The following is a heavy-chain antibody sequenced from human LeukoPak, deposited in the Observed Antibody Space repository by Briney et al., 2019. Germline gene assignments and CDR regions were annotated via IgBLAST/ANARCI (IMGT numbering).Heavy chain of an antibody. V-gene: IGHV4-59*11. CDR3: ARDSYWGLFDY. CDR1: GGSISSHY. D-gene: IGHD1-26*01. CDR2: IYYSGST. J-gene: IGHJ4*02. Sequence: SETLCLTCTVSGGSISSHYWSWIRQPPGKGLEWIGYIYYSGSTNYNPSLKSRVTISVDTSKNQFSLKLSSVTAADTAVYYCARDSYWGLFDYWGQGTLVTVSS.